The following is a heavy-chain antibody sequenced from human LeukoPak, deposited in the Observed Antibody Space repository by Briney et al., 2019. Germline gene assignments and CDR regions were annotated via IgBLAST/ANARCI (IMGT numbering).Heavy chain of an antibody. V-gene: IGHV1-2*02. Sequence: ASVKVSCKASGYTFIGYYMHWVRQAPGQGLEWMGWINPNSGGTNYAQKFQGRVTMTRDTSITTAYMELSSLRSEDTAVYYCARGGWDSSGYAALHHFDSWGQGTLVTVSS. CDR2: INPNSGGT. J-gene: IGHJ4*02. D-gene: IGHD3-22*01. CDR1: GYTFIGYY. CDR3: ARGGWDSSGYAALHHFDS.